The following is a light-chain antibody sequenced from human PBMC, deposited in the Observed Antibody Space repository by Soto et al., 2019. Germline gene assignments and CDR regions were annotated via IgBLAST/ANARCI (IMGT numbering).Light chain of an antibody. CDR2: VAS. CDR3: LHTDSFPWT. CDR1: QDIRRW. V-gene: IGKV1-12*01. J-gene: IGKJ1*01. Sequence: DIQMTQSPSSVSASVGDRVTITCRASQDIRRWLAWYQEKPGNAPKLLIYVASNLQSGVPSRFSGSGSGTDFTLTINSLQPEAFATYYCLHTDSFPWTFGQGTKVDIK.